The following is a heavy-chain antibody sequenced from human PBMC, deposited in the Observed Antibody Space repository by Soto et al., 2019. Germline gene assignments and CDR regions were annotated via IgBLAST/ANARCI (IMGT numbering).Heavy chain of an antibody. D-gene: IGHD3-10*01. CDR3: ARRSGSYYNGFDY. J-gene: IGHJ4*02. V-gene: IGHV5-51*01. CDR2: IYPGDSDT. CDR1: GYNFGNYW. Sequence: GESLKISCEGSGYNFGNYWIAWVRQMPGRGLEWMGIIYPGDSDTRYSPSFQGQVAISADRSISTAYLQWSSLQASDTAMYYYARRSGSYYNGFDYWGQGTLVTVSS.